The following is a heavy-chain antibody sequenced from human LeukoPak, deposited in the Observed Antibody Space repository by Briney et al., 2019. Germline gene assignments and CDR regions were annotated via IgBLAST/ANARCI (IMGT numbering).Heavy chain of an antibody. D-gene: IGHD6-6*01. J-gene: IGHJ6*02. CDR2: IIPIFGTA. CDR3: ARGRYSSSINSMDV. Sequence: ASVKVSCKASGGTFSSYAISWVRQAPGQGLEWMGGIIPIFGTANYEQKFQGRVTITADESTSTAYMELSSLRSEDTAVYYCARGRYSSSINSMDVWGQGTTVTVSS. CDR1: GGTFSSYA. V-gene: IGHV1-69*13.